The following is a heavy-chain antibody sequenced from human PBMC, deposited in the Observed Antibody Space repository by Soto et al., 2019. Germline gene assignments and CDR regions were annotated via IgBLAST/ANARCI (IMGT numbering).Heavy chain of an antibody. Sequence: GASVKVCCKFSGDTLTELSMHWVRQAPGKGLEWMGGFDPEDGETIYAQKFQGRVTMTEDTSTDTAYMELSSLRSEDTAVYYCATVEYYGSGSRSIYYYYYMDVWGKGTTVTVSS. D-gene: IGHD3-10*01. CDR2: FDPEDGET. V-gene: IGHV1-24*01. CDR3: ATVEYYGSGSRSIYYYYYMDV. CDR1: GDTLTELS. J-gene: IGHJ6*03.